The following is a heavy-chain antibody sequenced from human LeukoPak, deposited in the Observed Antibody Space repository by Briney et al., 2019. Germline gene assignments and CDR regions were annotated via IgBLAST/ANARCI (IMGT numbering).Heavy chain of an antibody. Sequence: GGSLRLSCVASGXTVSRHYVTWVRQAPGKGLEWLSVISTGGSTNYADSVKGRFTISRDNSKNILYLQMNSLRAEDTAVYYCARDDYYDSSGLDYWGQGILVTVSS. J-gene: IGHJ4*02. CDR1: GXTVSRHY. CDR3: ARDDYYDSSGLDY. CDR2: ISTGGST. D-gene: IGHD3-22*01. V-gene: IGHV3-53*01.